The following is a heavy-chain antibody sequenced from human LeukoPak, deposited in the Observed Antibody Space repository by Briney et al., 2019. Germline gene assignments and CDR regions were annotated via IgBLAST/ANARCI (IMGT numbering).Heavy chain of an antibody. D-gene: IGHD3-10*01. CDR2: INPNSGGT. Sequence: ASVTVSCKASGYTFTGYYMHWVRQAPGQGLEWMGWINPNSGGTNYAQKFQGRVTMTRDTSISTAYMELSRLRSDDTAVYYCAVGSGSYYYYGMDVWGQGTTVTVSS. V-gene: IGHV1-2*02. CDR1: GYTFTGYY. J-gene: IGHJ6*02. CDR3: AVGSGSYYYYGMDV.